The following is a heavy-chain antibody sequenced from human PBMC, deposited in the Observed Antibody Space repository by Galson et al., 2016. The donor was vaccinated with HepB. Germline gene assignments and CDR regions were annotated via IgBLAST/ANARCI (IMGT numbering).Heavy chain of an antibody. CDR1: GYNFTTYP. CDR2: INTGIGNT. CDR3: ATEGGVYGDFVS. J-gene: IGHJ4*02. Sequence: SVKVSCKASGYNFTTYPIHWVRQAPGQRLEWMGWINTGIGNTKYSQKFQGRVIITRDTSATTAFLDLSGLRSEDTTVFYCATEGGVYGDFVSWGQGTLVTVSS. D-gene: IGHD4-17*01. V-gene: IGHV1-3*04.